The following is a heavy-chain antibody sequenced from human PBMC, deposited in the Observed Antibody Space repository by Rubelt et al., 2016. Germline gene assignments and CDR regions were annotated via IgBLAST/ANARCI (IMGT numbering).Heavy chain of an antibody. CDR3: ARRVAGVAATTTTISANWFDP. V-gene: IGHV4-59*08. CDR2: IYYSGST. Sequence: QVQLQESGPGLVKPSETLSLTCTVSGGSISSYYWSWIRQPPGKGLEWIGYIYYSGSTNYNPSLKCQVTLSVATSKNHFSLKLSSVTAADTAVYYCARRVAGVAATTTTISANWFDPWGQGTLVTVSS. J-gene: IGHJ5*02. D-gene: IGHD2-15*01. CDR1: GGSISSYY.